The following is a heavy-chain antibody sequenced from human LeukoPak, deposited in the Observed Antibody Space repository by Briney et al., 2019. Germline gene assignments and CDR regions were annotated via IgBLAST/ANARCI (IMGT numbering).Heavy chain of an antibody. V-gene: IGHV3-9*01. J-gene: IGHJ3*02. CDR3: VKAASGWYSAFDI. CDR2: ISWNSGTI. Sequence: PGRSLRLSCAASGFTFDDYAMHWVRQALGKGLEWVSGISWNSGTIGYADSVKGRFTISRDNAKNSLYLQMNSLRAEDTALYYCVKAASGWYSAFDIWGQGTMVIVSS. D-gene: IGHD6-19*01. CDR1: GFTFDDYA.